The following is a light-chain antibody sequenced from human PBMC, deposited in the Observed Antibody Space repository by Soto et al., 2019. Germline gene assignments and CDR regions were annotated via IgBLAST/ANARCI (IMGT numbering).Light chain of an antibody. CDR1: QSVSSN. J-gene: IGKJ5*01. CDR3: QQYNNWPIT. V-gene: IGKV3-15*01. Sequence: THSPSSLSASVGDIVTLSCRASQSVSSNLAWYQQKPGQAPRLLIYGASTRATGIPARFSGSGSGTEFTLTISSLQSEDFAVYYCQQYNNWPITFGQGTRLEIK. CDR2: GAS.